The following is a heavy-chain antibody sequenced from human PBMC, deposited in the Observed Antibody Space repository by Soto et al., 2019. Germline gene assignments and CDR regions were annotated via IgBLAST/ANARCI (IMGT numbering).Heavy chain of an antibody. CDR1: GYTFTRYD. D-gene: IGHD6-6*01. V-gene: IGHV1-8*01. Sequence: GASVKVSCTASGYTFTRYDINCVRQATGQGLEWMGWMNPNSGNTGYAQKFQGRVTMTRNTSISTAYMELSSLRSEDTAVYYCARGADYSSSSTWFDPWGQGTLVTVSS. J-gene: IGHJ5*02. CDR2: MNPNSGNT. CDR3: ARGADYSSSSTWFDP.